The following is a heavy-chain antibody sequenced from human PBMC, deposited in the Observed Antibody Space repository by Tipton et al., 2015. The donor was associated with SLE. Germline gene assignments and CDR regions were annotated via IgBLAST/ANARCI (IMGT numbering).Heavy chain of an antibody. J-gene: IGHJ4*02. D-gene: IGHD2-2*01. CDR1: GYTFANFW. CDR3: AMYQASLGLDF. CDR2: IYPGDSDT. Sequence: QSGAEVKKPGESLKISCRVSGYTFANFWISWVRQTPGKGLEWMGFIYPGDSDTKYSPSFEGQVTISADKSTSTAYVQWNSLKTSDSAVYYCAMYQASLGLDFWCQGTLVTFSS. V-gene: IGHV5-51*01.